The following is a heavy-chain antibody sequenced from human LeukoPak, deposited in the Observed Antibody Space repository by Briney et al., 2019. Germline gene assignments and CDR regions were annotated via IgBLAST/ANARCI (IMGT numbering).Heavy chain of an antibody. V-gene: IGHV3-23*01. CDR1: GLTFNNYA. CDR2: ISGSGGST. CDR3: AREGGYSGYDYVKAFDY. Sequence: PGGSLRLSCAVSGLTFNNYAMSWVRQAPGKGLEWVSAISGSGGSTYYADSVKGRFTISRDNSKNTLYLQMNSLRAEDTAVYYCAREGGYSGYDYVKAFDYWGQGTLVTVSS. D-gene: IGHD5-12*01. J-gene: IGHJ4*02.